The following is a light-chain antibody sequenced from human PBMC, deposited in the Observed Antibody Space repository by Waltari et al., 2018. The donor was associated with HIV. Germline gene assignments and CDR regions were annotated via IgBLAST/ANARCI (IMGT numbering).Light chain of an antibody. V-gene: IGKV1-NL1*01. Sequence: IRMTQSPSFLSASVGDKVTITCRASQAISDSLAWYQQIQGGAPKLILFGASSLDTGVPLRFSGSGSGTNFSLFINGLQSADFAVYYCHQYYNVPQTFGQGTKV. CDR1: QAISDS. J-gene: IGKJ1*01. CDR2: GAS. CDR3: HQYYNVPQT.